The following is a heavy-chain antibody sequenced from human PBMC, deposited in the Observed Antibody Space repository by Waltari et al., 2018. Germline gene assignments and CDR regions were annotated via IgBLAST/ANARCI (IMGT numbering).Heavy chain of an antibody. J-gene: IGHJ4*02. Sequence: QVQLVQSGAAVKKPGASVKVSCKASGYTFTGYYMHWVRQAPGQGLEWRGSNNPNSGCTSYAQKFQGRVTMTRDTSISTAYMELSRLRSDDTAVYYCARVTIGKQQLHPSSYWGQGTLVTVSS. CDR1: GYTFTGYY. D-gene: IGHD6-13*01. V-gene: IGHV1-2*02. CDR3: ARVTIGKQQLHPSSY. CDR2: NNPNSGCT.